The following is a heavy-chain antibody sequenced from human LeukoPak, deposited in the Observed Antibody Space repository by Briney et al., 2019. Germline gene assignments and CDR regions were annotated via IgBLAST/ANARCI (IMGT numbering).Heavy chain of an antibody. CDR2: ISYDGSNK. J-gene: IGHJ5*02. V-gene: IGHV3-30*04. CDR3: APGVGQQPISWIDP. D-gene: IGHD6-13*01. CDR1: GFTFSSYT. Sequence: GGSLRLSCAASGFTFSSYTMHWVRQAPGKGLEWVAVISYDGSNKYYADSVKGRFTISRDNAKNTLYLQMNSLRAEDTAVYYCAPGVGQQPISWIDPWGQGTLVTVSS.